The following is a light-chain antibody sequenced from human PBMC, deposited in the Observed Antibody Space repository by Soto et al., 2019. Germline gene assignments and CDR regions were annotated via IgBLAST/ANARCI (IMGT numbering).Light chain of an antibody. Sequence: DVVMTQSPLSLPVTLGQPASISCKSSQSLVYSDGNTYLNWCQQRPGRSPRRLIYRVSNRGSGVPARCRGRGAGTDLSLQISRVEAEDVGVYYCMQGRHWPPITLAQGTRLEMK. CDR2: RVS. V-gene: IGKV2-30*01. CDR3: MQGRHWPPIT. CDR1: QSLVYSDGNTY. J-gene: IGKJ5*01.